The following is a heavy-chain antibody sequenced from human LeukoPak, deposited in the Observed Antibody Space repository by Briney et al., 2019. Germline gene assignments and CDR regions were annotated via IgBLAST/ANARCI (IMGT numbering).Heavy chain of an antibody. D-gene: IGHD1-7*01. J-gene: IGHJ6*03. CDR2: INHSGST. V-gene: IGHV4-34*01. Sequence: PSETLSLTCAVYGGSFSGYYWSWIRQPPGKGLEWVGEINHSGSTNYKPSLKSRVTISVDPSNNQFSLKLRSVTAADTAVYYCARGATGTTNHYYYYYYMDVWGKGTTVTVSS. CDR3: ARGATGTTNHYYYYYYMDV. CDR1: GGSFSGYY.